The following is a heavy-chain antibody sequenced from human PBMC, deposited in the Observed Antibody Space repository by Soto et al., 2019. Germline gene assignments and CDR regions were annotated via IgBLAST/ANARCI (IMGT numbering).Heavy chain of an antibody. V-gene: IGHV5-51*01. CDR2: IYPAASDA. D-gene: IGHD2-2*02. J-gene: IGHJ4*02. Sequence: EVQLLQSRAEVEKPGESLKISCKGSGYSFSNYWIAWLRQMPGKGLEWMGIIYPAASDARYSPSFQGQVTISVDNSISTAYLPWSRLKASDTAMYYCARLLCLSTSCYTGSRHFFDYWGQGALVTVSS. CDR1: GYSFSNYW. CDR3: ARLLCLSTSCYTGSRHFFDY.